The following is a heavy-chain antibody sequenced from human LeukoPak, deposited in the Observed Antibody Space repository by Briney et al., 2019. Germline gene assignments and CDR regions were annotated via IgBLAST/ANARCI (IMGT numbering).Heavy chain of an antibody. CDR1: GFTFSSYA. Sequence: GGSLRLSCAASGFTFSSYAMSWVRQAPGKGLEWVLAISGSGGSTYYADSVKGRFTISRDNSKNTLYLQMNSLRAEDTAVYYCAKGGIQLWTIDYWGQGTLVTVSS. CDR3: AKGGIQLWTIDY. D-gene: IGHD5-18*01. CDR2: ISGSGGST. J-gene: IGHJ4*02. V-gene: IGHV3-23*01.